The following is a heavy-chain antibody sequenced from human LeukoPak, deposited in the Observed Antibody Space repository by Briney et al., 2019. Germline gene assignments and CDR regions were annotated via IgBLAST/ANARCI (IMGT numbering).Heavy chain of an antibody. CDR3: ARGAGVTTLAYYYYYYYMDV. D-gene: IGHD4-17*01. J-gene: IGHJ6*03. CDR1: GGSISSYY. Sequence: SETLSLTCTVSGGSISSYYWSWIRQPPGKGLEWIGYIYYSGSTNYNPSLKSRVTISVDTSKNQFSLKLSSVTAADTAVYYCARGAGVTTLAYYYYYYYMDVWGKGTTVTVSS. V-gene: IGHV4-59*01. CDR2: IYYSGST.